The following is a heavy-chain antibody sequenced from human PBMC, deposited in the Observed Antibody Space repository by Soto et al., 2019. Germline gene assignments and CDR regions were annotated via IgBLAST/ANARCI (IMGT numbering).Heavy chain of an antibody. Sequence: GGSLRLSCAASGFTFSSYGMHWVRQAPGKGLEWVAVISYDGSNKYYADSVKGRFTISRDNSKNTLYLQMNSLRAEDKAVYYCAKERYGSGSYYKGPYYFDYWGQGTLVTVSS. V-gene: IGHV3-30*18. CDR1: GFTFSSYG. CDR3: AKERYGSGSYYKGPYYFDY. CDR2: ISYDGSNK. J-gene: IGHJ4*02. D-gene: IGHD3-10*01.